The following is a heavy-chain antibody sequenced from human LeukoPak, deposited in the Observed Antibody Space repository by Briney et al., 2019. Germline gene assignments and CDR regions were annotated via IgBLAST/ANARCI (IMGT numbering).Heavy chain of an antibody. V-gene: IGHV4-59*01. J-gene: IGHJ4*02. Sequence: WETLSLTCTVSGGSISSYYWSWIRQPPGKGLEWIGYIYYSGSTNYNPSLKSRVTISVDTSKNQFSLKLSSVTAADTAVYYCARTLPYYDFWSGYSREYYFDYWGQGTLVTVSS. D-gene: IGHD3-3*01. CDR1: GGSISSYY. CDR3: ARTLPYYDFWSGYSREYYFDY. CDR2: IYYSGST.